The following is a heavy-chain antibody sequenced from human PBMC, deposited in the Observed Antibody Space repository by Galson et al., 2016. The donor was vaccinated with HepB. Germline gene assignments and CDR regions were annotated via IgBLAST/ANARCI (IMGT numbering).Heavy chain of an antibody. CDR1: GHTFTNYA. Sequence: SVKVSCKASGHTFTNYAMHWVRQAPGQRLEWMGWINAGNGNTKYSQKFQGRVTITRDTSASTAYMELSSMLSEDTAVYYCARNIVATITLYYYGMDVWGQGTTVTVSS. CDR3: ARNIVATITLYYYGMDV. D-gene: IGHD5-12*01. CDR2: INAGNGNT. V-gene: IGHV1-3*01. J-gene: IGHJ6*02.